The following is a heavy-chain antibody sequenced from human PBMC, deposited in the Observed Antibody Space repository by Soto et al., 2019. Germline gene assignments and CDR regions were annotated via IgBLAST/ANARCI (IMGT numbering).Heavy chain of an antibody. CDR1: GFTFHDST. V-gene: IGHV3-21*02. D-gene: IGHD3-16*01. CDR3: ARGGADGGDF. J-gene: IGHJ4*02. CDR2: ITSRSTYI. Sequence: VQLVESGGGLVKPGGSLRLSCAASGFTFHDSTMNWVRQPPGKGLEWVSSITSRSTYIYYAESVKGRFTISRDNANNSLYLQMNSLGVDDTAVYYCARGGADGGDFWGQGVLVTVSS.